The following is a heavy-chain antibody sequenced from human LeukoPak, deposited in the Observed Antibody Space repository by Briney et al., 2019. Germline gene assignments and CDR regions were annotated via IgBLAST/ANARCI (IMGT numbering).Heavy chain of an antibody. V-gene: IGHV3-33*01. CDR3: ARAVGPFDI. J-gene: IGHJ3*02. Sequence: GRSLRLSCAASGFXFSTYGIHWVRQAPGKGLEWVAVIWYDGSNKYYADSVKGRFTISRDNSKNTLSLQMNSLRAEDTAVYYCARAVGPFDIWGQGTMVTVSS. CDR1: GFXFSTYG. CDR2: IWYDGSNK.